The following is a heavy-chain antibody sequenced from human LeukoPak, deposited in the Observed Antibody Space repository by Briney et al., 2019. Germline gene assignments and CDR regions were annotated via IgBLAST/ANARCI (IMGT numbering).Heavy chain of an antibody. D-gene: IGHD3-10*01. CDR3: ATVPGGIRGFDWFDP. J-gene: IGHJ5*02. CDR2: FDPEDGET. Sequence: ASVKVSCKVSGYTLTELSMHWVRQAPGKGLEWMGGFDPEDGETIYAQKFQGRVTMTEDTSTDTAYMELSSLRSEDTAVYYCATVPGGIRGFDWFDPWGQGTLVTVSS. CDR1: GYTLTELS. V-gene: IGHV1-24*01.